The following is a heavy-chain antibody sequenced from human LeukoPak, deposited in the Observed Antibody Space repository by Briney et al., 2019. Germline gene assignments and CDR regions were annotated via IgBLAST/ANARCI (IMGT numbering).Heavy chain of an antibody. J-gene: IGHJ4*02. CDR3: AKPPVNAMTVVVH. CDR1: GFTFSTYW. CDR2: ISSSGDST. V-gene: IGHV3-23*01. D-gene: IGHD3-22*01. Sequence: GGSLRLSCEASGFTFSTYWITWVRQAPGKGLEWVSVISSSGDSTYYADSVKGRFTISRDNSKNTLYLQMNSLRAEDTAVYYCAKPPVNAMTVVVHWGQGTLVTVSS.